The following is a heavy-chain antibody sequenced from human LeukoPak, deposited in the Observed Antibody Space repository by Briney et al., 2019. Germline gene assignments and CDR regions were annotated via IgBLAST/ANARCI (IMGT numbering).Heavy chain of an antibody. V-gene: IGHV5-51*01. D-gene: IGHD3-9*01. CDR3: ARQEGLRYFDGWFDP. CDR2: IYPGDSDT. Sequence: GESLKISCKGSGYSFTSYWIGWVRQMPGKGLEWMGIIYPGDSDTRYSPSFQGQVTISADKSISTAYLPWSSLKASDTAMYYCARQEGLRYFDGWFDPWGQGTLVTVSS. J-gene: IGHJ5*02. CDR1: GYSFTSYW.